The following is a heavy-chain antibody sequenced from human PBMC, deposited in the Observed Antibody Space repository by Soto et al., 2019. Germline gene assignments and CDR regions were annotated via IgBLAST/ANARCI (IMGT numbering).Heavy chain of an antibody. CDR1: GGTFSSCA. D-gene: IGHD4-17*01. V-gene: IGHV1-69*06. CDR3: AREYGDYPFYYFDY. J-gene: IGHJ4*02. Sequence: SVKVSCKASGGTFSSCAISWVRQAPGQGLEWMGGIIPIFGTANYAQKFQGRVTITADKSTSTAYMELSSLRSEDTAVYYCAREYGDYPFYYFDYWGQGTLVTVSS. CDR2: IIPIFGTA.